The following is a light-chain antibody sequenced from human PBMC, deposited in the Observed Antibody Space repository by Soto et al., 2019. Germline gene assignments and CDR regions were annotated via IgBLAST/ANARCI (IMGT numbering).Light chain of an antibody. J-gene: IGKJ2*01. V-gene: IGKV1-33*01. CDR1: QDISNN. CDR3: EQYDDLTRT. Sequence: DIPMTQSPSSLSASVGDRVTITCQASQDISNNLHWYQVKPGKAPKLLISDASNLETGVPSRFIGGGSGTYFTFTITSLEPEDVATDYCEQYDDLTRTFGLGTKLLVK. CDR2: DAS.